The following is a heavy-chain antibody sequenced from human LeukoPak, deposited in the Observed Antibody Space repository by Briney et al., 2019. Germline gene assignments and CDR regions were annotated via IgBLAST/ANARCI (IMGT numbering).Heavy chain of an antibody. CDR1: GFTFNNHA. J-gene: IGHJ4*02. V-gene: IGHV3-23*01. D-gene: IGHD1/OR15-1a*01. CDR3: AKVRSGNNYYFDY. CDR2: ISGSGDSR. Sequence: PGGSLRLSCVASGFTFNNHAMSWVRQPPGKGLEWVSAISGSGDSRYYADSMKGRFTISRDNSKNTLYLQMNGLRAEDTAVYYCAKVRSGNNYYFDYWGQGTLVTVSS.